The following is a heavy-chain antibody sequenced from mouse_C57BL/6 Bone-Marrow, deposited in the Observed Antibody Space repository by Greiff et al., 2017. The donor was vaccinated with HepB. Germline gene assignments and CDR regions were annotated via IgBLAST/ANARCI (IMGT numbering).Heavy chain of an antibody. Sequence: VQRVESGAELAKPGASVKLSCKASGYTFTSYWMHWVKQRPGQGLEWIGYINPSSGYTKYNQKFKDKATLTADKSSSTAYMQLSSLTYEDSAVYYCAIFITTVVAKDYWGQGTTLTVSS. V-gene: IGHV1-7*01. CDR1: GYTFTSYW. CDR2: INPSSGYT. D-gene: IGHD1-1*01. CDR3: AIFITTVVAKDY. J-gene: IGHJ2*01.